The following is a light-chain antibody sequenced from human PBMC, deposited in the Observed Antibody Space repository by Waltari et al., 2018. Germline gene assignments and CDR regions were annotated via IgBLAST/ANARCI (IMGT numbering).Light chain of an antibody. J-gene: IGKJ1*01. V-gene: IGKV1-12*01. Sequence: TITCRASQGISSWLAWYHQKPGKAPKLLIYKASSLQSGVPSRFSGSGSGTDFTLTISSLQPEDSATYYCQQYNSAPPTFGQGTKVEIK. CDR1: QGISSW. CDR3: QQYNSAPPT. CDR2: KAS.